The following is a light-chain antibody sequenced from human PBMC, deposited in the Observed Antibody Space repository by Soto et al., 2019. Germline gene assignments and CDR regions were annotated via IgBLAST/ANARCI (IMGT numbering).Light chain of an antibody. V-gene: IGKV3-11*01. Sequence: EIVLTHSPDTLTFSPGGRATLSCRASQSVSSYLAWYQQKPGQAPRLLIYAASNRATGIPARFSGSGSGTDFTLTISRLEPEDFAVFFCQQYGTPEIIFGQGTRLEIK. J-gene: IGKJ5*01. CDR2: AAS. CDR3: QQYGTPEII. CDR1: QSVSSY.